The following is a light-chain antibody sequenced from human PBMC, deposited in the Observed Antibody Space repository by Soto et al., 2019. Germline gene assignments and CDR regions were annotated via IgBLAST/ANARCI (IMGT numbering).Light chain of an antibody. J-gene: IGKJ1*01. Sequence: DNHMTQSPSTLSASVGDRVTITCRASQSISSYLNWYQQKPGKAPKLLIYAASSLQSGVPSRFSGSGSGTDFTLTISSLQPEDFATYYCQQSYSTPSTFGQGTKVDIK. CDR2: AAS. V-gene: IGKV1-39*01. CDR1: QSISSY. CDR3: QQSYSTPST.